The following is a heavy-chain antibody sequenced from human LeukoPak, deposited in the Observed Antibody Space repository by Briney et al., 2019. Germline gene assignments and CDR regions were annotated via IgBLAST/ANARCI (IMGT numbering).Heavy chain of an antibody. CDR2: IYYSGNT. CDR3: ARALGELSLSPFDY. V-gene: IGHV4-39*02. J-gene: IGHJ4*02. D-gene: IGHD3-16*02. Sequence: MPSETLSLTCAVSGGSITSTNYYWGWIRQPPGKGLEWIGSIYYSGNTYYNPSLKSRVTLSVDTSKNHFSLKLSSVTAADTAVYYCARALGELSLSPFDYWGQGTLVTVSS. CDR1: GGSITSTNYY.